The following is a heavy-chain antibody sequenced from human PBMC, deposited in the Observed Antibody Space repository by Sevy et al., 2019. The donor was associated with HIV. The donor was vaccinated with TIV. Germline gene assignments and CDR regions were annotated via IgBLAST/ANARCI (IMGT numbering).Heavy chain of an antibody. CDR1: GFTFDDYA. CDR3: AKDIQRYGSGSYPYYFDY. J-gene: IGHJ4*02. Sequence: GGSLRLSCAASGFTFDDYAMHWVRQAPGKGLEWVSGISWNSGSIGYAHSVKGRFTISRDNAKNSLYLQMNSLRAEDTALYYCAKDIQRYGSGSYPYYFDYWGQGTLVTVSS. V-gene: IGHV3-9*01. CDR2: ISWNSGSI. D-gene: IGHD3-10*01.